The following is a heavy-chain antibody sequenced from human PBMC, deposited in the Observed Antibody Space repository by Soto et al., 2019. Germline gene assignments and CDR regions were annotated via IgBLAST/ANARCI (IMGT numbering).Heavy chain of an antibody. CDR3: ARGVAVAGIGVDWFDP. CDR2: IYHSGST. CDR1: GGSISSSNW. J-gene: IGHJ5*02. D-gene: IGHD6-19*01. V-gene: IGHV4-4*02. Sequence: SETLSLTCAVSGGSISSSNWWSWVRQPPGKGLEWIGGIYHSGSTNYNPSLKSRVTISVDKSKNQFSLKLSSVTAADTAVYYCARGVAVAGIGVDWFDPWGQGTLVTVSS.